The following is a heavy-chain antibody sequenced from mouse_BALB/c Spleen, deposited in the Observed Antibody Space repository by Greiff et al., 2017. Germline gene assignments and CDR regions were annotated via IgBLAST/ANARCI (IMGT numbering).Heavy chain of an antibody. CDR3: ARNQLGRFAY. D-gene: IGHD3-1*01. V-gene: IGHV1-18*01. CDR1: GYTFTDYN. J-gene: IGHJ3*01. Sequence: SGPELVKPGASVKIPCKASGYTFTDYNMDWVKQSHGKSLEWIGDINPNNGGTIYNQKFKGKATLTVDKSSSTAYMELRSLTSEDTAVYYCARNQLGRFAYWGQGTLVTVSA. CDR2: INPNNGGT.